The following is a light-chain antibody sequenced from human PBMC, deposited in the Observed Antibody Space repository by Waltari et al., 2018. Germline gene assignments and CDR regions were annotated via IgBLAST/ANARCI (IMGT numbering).Light chain of an antibody. CDR1: ALPKQY. CDR3: QSADSSGTYVV. V-gene: IGLV3-25*03. Sequence: SYELTQPPSVSVSPGQTARITCSGDALPKQYAYWYQQKPGQAPGRVIYKDSERPSGIPERFSGSSSGTTVTLTISGVQAEDEADYYCQSADSSGTYVVFGGGTKLTVL. J-gene: IGLJ2*01. CDR2: KDS.